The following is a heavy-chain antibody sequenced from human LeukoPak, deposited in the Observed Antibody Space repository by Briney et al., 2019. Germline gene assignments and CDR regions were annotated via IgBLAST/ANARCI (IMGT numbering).Heavy chain of an antibody. CDR2: IYTSGST. D-gene: IGHD2-2*01. CDR1: GGSISSSSYY. V-gene: IGHV4-39*07. Sequence: PSETLSLTCTVSGGSISSSSYYWGWIRQPPGKGLEWIGRIYTSGSTNYNPSLKSRVTISVDTSKNQFSLKLSSVTAADTAVYYCARAVVDYYYYMDVWGKGTTVTISS. CDR3: ARAVVDYYYYMDV. J-gene: IGHJ6*03.